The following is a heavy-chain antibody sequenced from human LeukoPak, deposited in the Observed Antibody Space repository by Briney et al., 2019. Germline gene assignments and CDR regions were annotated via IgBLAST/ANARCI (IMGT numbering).Heavy chain of an antibody. V-gene: IGHV4-59*08. Sequence: PTETLSRTSNVSGDSFSSFYWSWIRQPPGKEQEWIGYINYSGSTNYNPSLKSRVTISVDTSKTQLSLKVRSVTAADTAVYYCARITGDNSLDYWGQGTLVTVSS. CDR1: GDSFSSFY. CDR2: INYSGST. J-gene: IGHJ4*02. D-gene: IGHD7-27*01. CDR3: ARITGDNSLDY.